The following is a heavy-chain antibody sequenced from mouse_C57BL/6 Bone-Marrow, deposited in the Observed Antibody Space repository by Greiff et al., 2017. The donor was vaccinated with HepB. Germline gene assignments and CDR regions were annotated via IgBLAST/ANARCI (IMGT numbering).Heavy chain of an antibody. Sequence: EVKLVESGGGLVKPGGSLKLSCAASGFTFSDYGMHWVRQAPEKGLEWVAYISSGSSTIYYADTVKGRFTISRDNAKNTLFLQMTSLRSEDTAMYYCARILLYPPRGFAYWGQGTLVTVSA. V-gene: IGHV5-17*01. CDR1: GFTFSDYG. CDR2: ISSGSSTI. CDR3: ARILLYPPRGFAY. D-gene: IGHD2-12*01. J-gene: IGHJ3*01.